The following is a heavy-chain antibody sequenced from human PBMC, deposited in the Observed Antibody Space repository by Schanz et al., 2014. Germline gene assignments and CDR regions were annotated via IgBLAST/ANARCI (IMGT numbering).Heavy chain of an antibody. CDR2: IGGDASRT. CDR3: AKYRYSVFDFDY. V-gene: IGHV3-23*04. D-gene: IGHD3-16*02. Sequence: VQLVESGGGVVQPGRSLRLSCAASGFNFITFAMSWVRQAPGKGPEWVSAIGGDASRTYYADSVKGRFTISRDNSKSTLYLQMNSLRADDTAVYYCAKYRYSVFDFDYWGQGTLVTVSS. CDR1: GFNFITFA. J-gene: IGHJ4*02.